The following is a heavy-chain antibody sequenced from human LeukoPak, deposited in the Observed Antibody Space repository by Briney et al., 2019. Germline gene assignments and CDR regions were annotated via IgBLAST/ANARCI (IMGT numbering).Heavy chain of an antibody. J-gene: IGHJ4*02. CDR3: AKDFSGSYYSWFDY. CDR2: ISGSGGST. D-gene: IGHD1-26*01. V-gene: IGHV3-23*01. Sequence: GGSLRLSCAASGFTFSSYAMSWVRQAPGKGLEWVSAISGSGGSTYYADSVKGRFTVSRDNSKNTLCLQMNSLRAEDTAVYYCAKDFSGSYYSWFDYWGQGTLVTVSS. CDR1: GFTFSSYA.